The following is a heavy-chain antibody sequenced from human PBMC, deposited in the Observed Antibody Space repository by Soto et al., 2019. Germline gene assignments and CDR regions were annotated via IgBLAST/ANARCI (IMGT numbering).Heavy chain of an antibody. CDR3: AKALGELSPESFDY. J-gene: IGHJ4*02. CDR1: RFAFSRYG. V-gene: IGHV3-30*02. D-gene: IGHD3-16*02. Sequence: WGPLRLFCAASRFAFSRYGVLWGRQVQGQGLERVTFIAYEGNNKKYEGSVKGGATVSRDNSKNRQYLQMNSLRAEDTSVYFCAKALGELSPESFDYWGRGTRVTVSS. CDR2: IAYEGNNK.